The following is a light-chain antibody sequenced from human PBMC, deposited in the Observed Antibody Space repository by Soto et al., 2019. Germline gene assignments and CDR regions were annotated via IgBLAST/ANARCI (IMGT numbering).Light chain of an antibody. CDR3: QQFNSYPIT. CDR1: QSISRW. CDR2: EAS. V-gene: IGKV1-5*01. J-gene: IGKJ5*01. Sequence: DIHMTQSGATVSASVGDRVAIPCLASQSISRWLTWYQQILGKAPKLLIYEASNLESGVPSRFSGSGSGTEFTLTIVGLQPDDFATYYCQQFNSYPITFGQGTRLEIK.